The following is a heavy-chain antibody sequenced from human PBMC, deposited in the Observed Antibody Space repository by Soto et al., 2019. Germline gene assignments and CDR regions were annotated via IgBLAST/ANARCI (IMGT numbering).Heavy chain of an antibody. CDR2: TGSGTGPG. J-gene: IGHJ4*02. CDR1: GGSLSTNP. V-gene: IGHV1-69*06. Sequence: QVQLVQSGTEVKKPGSSVKVSCKASGGSLSTNPISWVRQAPGQGLEWMGGTGSGTGPGHHEQKFQGRLTVTADKSTSTVYMELTNLSSEDTAVYYGARRDSGGFYRCFDSWGQGTLVTVSS. CDR3: ARRDSGGFYRCFDS. D-gene: IGHD2-15*01.